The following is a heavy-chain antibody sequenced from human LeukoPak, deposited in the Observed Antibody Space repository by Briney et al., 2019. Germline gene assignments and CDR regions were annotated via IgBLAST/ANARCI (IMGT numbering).Heavy chain of an antibody. Sequence: ASVKVSCKVSGYTLTELSMHWVRQAPGKGLEWMGGFDPEDGETIYAQKFQGRVTMTTDTSTSTAYMELRSLRSDDTAVYYCAREHLRHGIAAAGTDYWGQGTLVTVSS. V-gene: IGHV1-24*01. CDR3: AREHLRHGIAAAGTDY. J-gene: IGHJ4*02. CDR2: FDPEDGET. CDR1: GYTLTELS. D-gene: IGHD6-13*01.